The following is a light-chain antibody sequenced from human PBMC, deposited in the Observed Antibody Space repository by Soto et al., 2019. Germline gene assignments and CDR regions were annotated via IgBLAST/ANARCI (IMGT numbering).Light chain of an antibody. CDR1: RSDVGAYNY. CDR2: EVT. J-gene: IGLJ1*01. V-gene: IGLV2-14*01. Sequence: QSALTQPASVSGSPGQSIAISCTGTRSDVGAYNYVSWYQQHPGKAPKRMISEVTNRPSGVSDRFSGSKSGNTASLTISGLQAEDEADYYCSSFTSRFTFVFGTWTKVTVL. CDR3: SSFTSRFTFV.